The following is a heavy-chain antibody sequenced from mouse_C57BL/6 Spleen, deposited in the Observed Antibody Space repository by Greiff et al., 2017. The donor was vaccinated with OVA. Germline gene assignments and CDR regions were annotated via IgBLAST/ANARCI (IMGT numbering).Heavy chain of an antibody. Sequence: EVQGVESGGGLVQPGGSLSLSCAASGFTFTDYHMSWVRQPPGKALEWLGFIRNKANGYTTEYSASVKGRFTISRDNSQSILYLQMNALRAEDSATYYCARYPYYAMDYWGQGTSVTVSS. CDR3: ARYPYYAMDY. V-gene: IGHV7-3*01. J-gene: IGHJ4*01. CDR2: IRNKANGYTT. CDR1: GFTFTDYH.